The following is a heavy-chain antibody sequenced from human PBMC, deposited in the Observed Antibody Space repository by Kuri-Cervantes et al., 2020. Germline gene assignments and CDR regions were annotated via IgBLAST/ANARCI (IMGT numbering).Heavy chain of an antibody. CDR1: GYTFTSYD. J-gene: IGHJ4*02. D-gene: IGHD2-21*02. CDR3: ARDRCGGDCYSGVVDY. V-gene: IGHV1-2*04. Sequence: ASVKVSCKASGYTFTSYDINWVRQATGQGLEWMGWINPNSGGTNYAQKFQGWVTMTRDTSISTAYMELSRLRSDDTAVYYCARDRCGGDCYSGVVDYWGQGTLVTVSS. CDR2: INPNSGGT.